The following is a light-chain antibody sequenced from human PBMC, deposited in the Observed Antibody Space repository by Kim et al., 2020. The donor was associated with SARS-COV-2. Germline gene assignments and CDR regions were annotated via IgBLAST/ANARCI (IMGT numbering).Light chain of an antibody. V-gene: IGLV3-19*01. CDR1: SLRSYY. CDR3: NSRDSSGNHLV. J-gene: IGLJ2*01. CDR2: GKN. Sequence: ALGQTVRITCQGDSLRSYYASWYQQKPGQAPVLVIYGKNNRPSGIPDRFSGSSSGNTASLTITGAQAEDEADYYCNSRDSSGNHLVFGGGTQLPVL.